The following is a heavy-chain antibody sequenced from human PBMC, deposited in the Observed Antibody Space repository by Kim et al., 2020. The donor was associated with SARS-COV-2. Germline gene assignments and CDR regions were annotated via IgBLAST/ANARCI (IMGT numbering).Heavy chain of an antibody. Sequence: ASVKVSCKASGYTFTAYYMHWVRQAPGQGLEWMGWINPNSGGANYAQKFQGRVTMTRDTSISTAYMELSSLRFDDTAMYYCARGGRGYSHAFDYWGQGTLVTVSS. V-gene: IGHV1-2*02. CDR1: GYTFTAYY. D-gene: IGHD5-18*01. J-gene: IGHJ4*02. CDR3: ARGGRGYSHAFDY. CDR2: INPNSGGA.